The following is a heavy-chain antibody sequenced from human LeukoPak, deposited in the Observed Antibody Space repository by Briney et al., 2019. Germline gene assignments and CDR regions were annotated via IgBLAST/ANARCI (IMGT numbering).Heavy chain of an antibody. Sequence: GGSLRLSCAASGFTFSSYWMSRVRQAPGKGLEWVANIKQDGSEKYYVDSVKGRFTISRDNAKNSLYLQMNSLRAEDTAVYYCARVAAAAGHHYFDYWGQGTLVTVSS. CDR1: GFTFSSYW. V-gene: IGHV3-7*01. CDR3: ARVAAAAGHHYFDY. CDR2: IKQDGSEK. J-gene: IGHJ4*02. D-gene: IGHD6-13*01.